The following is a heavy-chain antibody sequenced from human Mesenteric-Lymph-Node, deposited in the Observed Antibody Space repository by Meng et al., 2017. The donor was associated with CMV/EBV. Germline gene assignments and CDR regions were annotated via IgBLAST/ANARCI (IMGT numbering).Heavy chain of an antibody. CDR1: GYSFTGHF. J-gene: IGHJ5*02. D-gene: IGHD1-1*01. CDR3: ARDIGYCLTTHCSRGGFDP. Sequence: ASVKVSCKASGYSFTGHFIHWVRQAPGQGLEWMGWMNANNGATKSAQKFQGRVTMTRDTSISTAYMELSGLTFDDTAVYYCARDIGYCLTTHCSRGGFDPWGQGTLVTVSS. V-gene: IGHV1-2*02. CDR2: MNANNGAT.